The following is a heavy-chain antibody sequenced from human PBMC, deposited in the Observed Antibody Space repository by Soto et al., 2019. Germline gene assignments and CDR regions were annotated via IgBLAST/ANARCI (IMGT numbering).Heavy chain of an antibody. CDR3: AAGGGLPRYY. CDR2: IYHSGST. V-gene: IGHV4-30-2*01. J-gene: IGHJ4*02. D-gene: IGHD5-12*01. Sequence: QLQLQESGSGLVKPSQTLSLTCAVSGGSISSGGYSWSWIRQPPGKGLEWIGYIYHSGSTYYNPSLRSRVTISGDRSKNQSSLKLSSVTAADTAVYYCAAGGGLPRYYWGQGTLVTVSS. CDR1: GGSISSGGYS.